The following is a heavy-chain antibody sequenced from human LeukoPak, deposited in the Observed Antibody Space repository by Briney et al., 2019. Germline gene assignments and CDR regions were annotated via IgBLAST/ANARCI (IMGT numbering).Heavy chain of an antibody. CDR2: IRSDGSAE. D-gene: IGHD2-21*02. CDR1: GFIFSSSD. V-gene: IGHV3-33*03. J-gene: IGHJ5*02. CDR3: ATDFGDGPWFDP. Sequence: GRSLRLSCAASGFIFSSSDMHWVRQTPGKGLAWVAFIRSDGSAECYADSVKGRFTISRDHSKNTLYLQMNSLGAEDTAVYYCATDFGDGPWFDPWGQGTLATVSS.